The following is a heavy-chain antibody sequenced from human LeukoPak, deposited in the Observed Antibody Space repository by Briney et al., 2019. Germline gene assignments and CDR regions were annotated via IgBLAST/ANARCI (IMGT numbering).Heavy chain of an antibody. J-gene: IGHJ4*02. Sequence: VRSLRLSCAASGLTPTGYAMRSVCPAPGGGLEWGSGISGSGGSTYYADSVKGRFTISRDNSKNTLYLQMNSLRAEDTAVYYCASPLTPRMVRGKVFDYWGQGTLVTVSS. V-gene: IGHV3-23*01. CDR3: ASPLTPRMVRGKVFDY. CDR2: ISGSGGST. CDR1: GLTPTGYA. D-gene: IGHD3-10*01.